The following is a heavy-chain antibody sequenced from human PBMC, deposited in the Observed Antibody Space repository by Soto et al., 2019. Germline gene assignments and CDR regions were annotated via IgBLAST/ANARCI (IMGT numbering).Heavy chain of an antibody. V-gene: IGHV3-23*01. CDR1: GFTFSSYA. CDR2: ISGSGDST. J-gene: IGHJ4*02. Sequence: GGSLRLSCAASGFTFSSYAMSWVRQAPGKGLEWVSAISGSGDSTYYADSVKGRFTISRDNSKNTLYLQMNSLRAEDTAVYYCAKDRLNSARPNELDYWGQGTLVTVSS. CDR3: AKDRLNSARPNELDY. D-gene: IGHD6-6*01.